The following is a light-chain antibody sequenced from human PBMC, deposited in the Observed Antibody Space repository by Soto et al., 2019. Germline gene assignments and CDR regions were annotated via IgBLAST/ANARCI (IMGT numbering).Light chain of an antibody. Sequence: DIQMTQSPSSLSASVGDRVTITCRASQSISSYLNWYQQKPGKAPKLLIYAASSLPSEVPSRFSGSGSGTDVTLTISSLQPEDFGTYYCQQSYSTPLYTFGQGTKLEIK. CDR3: QQSYSTPLYT. J-gene: IGKJ2*01. CDR1: QSISSY. V-gene: IGKV1-39*01. CDR2: AAS.